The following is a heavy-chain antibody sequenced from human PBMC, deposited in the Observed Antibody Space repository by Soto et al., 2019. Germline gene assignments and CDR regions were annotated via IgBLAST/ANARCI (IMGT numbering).Heavy chain of an antibody. CDR3: ARDRRTYYDFWSGYTDLGYFDY. V-gene: IGHV4-59*01. CDR2: IYYSGST. J-gene: IGHJ4*02. CDR1: CGSIISYY. Sequence: SETLSLTCTVSCGSIISYYWIWIRQPPGKGVECIGYIYYSGSTNYNPSLKSRVTISVYTSKNQFSLKLSSVTAADTAVYYCARDRRTYYDFWSGYTDLGYFDYWGQGTLVTVSS. D-gene: IGHD3-3*01.